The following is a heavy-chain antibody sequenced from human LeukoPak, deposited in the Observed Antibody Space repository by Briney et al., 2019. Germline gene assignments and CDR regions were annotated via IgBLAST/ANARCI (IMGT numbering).Heavy chain of an antibody. CDR2: INHSGST. CDR1: GGSFSGYY. V-gene: IGHV4-34*01. CDR3: AREALYDYVWGISGAFDI. D-gene: IGHD3-16*01. Sequence: SETLSLTCAVYGGSFSGYYWSWIRQPPGKGLEWIGEINHSGSTNYNPSLKSRVTISVDTSKNQFSLKLSSVTAADTAVYYCAREALYDYVWGISGAFDIWGQGTMVTVSS. J-gene: IGHJ3*02.